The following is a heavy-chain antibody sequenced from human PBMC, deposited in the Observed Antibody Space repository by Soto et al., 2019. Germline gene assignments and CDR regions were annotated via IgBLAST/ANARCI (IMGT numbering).Heavy chain of an antibody. CDR1: GFTFDDYA. CDR3: AKDRASYYYGSGASGMDV. J-gene: IGHJ6*02. Sequence: GGSLRLSCAASGFTFDDYAMHWVRQAPGKGLEWVSGISWNSGSIGYADSVKGRFTISRDNAKNSLYLQMNSLRAEDTALYYCAKDRASYYYGSGASGMDVWGQGTTVTVSS. CDR2: ISWNSGSI. V-gene: IGHV3-9*01. D-gene: IGHD3-10*01.